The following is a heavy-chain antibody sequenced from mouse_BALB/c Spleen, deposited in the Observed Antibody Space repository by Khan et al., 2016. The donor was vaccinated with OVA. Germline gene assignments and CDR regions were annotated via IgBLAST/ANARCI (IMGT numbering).Heavy chain of an antibody. D-gene: IGHD1-1*01. CDR3: TSLAYYYDSEGFAY. J-gene: IGHJ3*01. Sequence: EVELVESGGDLVKPGGSLKLSCAASGFTFSTYGMSWVRQTPDKRLEWVATVSTGGSYTYYPDSVKGRFTISRDNAKNTLYLQMSGLKSEDTAMFYCTSLAYYYDSEGFAYWGRGTLVTVSA. CDR1: GFTFSTYG. CDR2: VSTGGSYT. V-gene: IGHV5-6*01.